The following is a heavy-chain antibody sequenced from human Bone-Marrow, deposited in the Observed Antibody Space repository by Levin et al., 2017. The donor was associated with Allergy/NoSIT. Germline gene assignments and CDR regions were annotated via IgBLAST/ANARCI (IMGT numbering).Heavy chain of an antibody. Sequence: GGSLRLSCAASGFTFSNFWFHWVRQAPGRGLEWVANIKRDGSQQNYADSVRGRFTISRDDAKTSVYLHMSNLRAEDTAVYFCARDRDFLAGDIWVDALGLWGQGTMVTVSS. V-gene: IGHV3-7*04. CDR3: ARDRDFLAGDIWVDALGL. D-gene: IGHD5-24*01. J-gene: IGHJ3*01. CDR1: GFTFSNFW. CDR2: IKRDGSQQ.